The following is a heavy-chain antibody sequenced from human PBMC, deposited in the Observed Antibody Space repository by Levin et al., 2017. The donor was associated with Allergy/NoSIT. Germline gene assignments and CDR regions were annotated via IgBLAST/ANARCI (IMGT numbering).Heavy chain of an antibody. CDR2: ISGGRDST. CDR3: AKDPWGS. CDR1: GFILSDHD. D-gene: IGHD3-16*01. V-gene: IGHV3-23*01. Sequence: GGSLRLSCAASGFILSDHDLSWVRQAPGKGLDWISYISGGRDSTYYADSVKGRFTISRDNSKNTLYMQMNSLRAEDTALYYCAKDPWGSWRLGPLVTVSS. J-gene: IGHJ4*01.